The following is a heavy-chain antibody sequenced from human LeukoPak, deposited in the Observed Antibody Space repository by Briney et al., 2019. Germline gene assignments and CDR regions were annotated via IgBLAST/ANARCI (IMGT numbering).Heavy chain of an antibody. CDR1: GGSISSGGYY. Sequence: PSETLSLTCTVSGGSISSGGYYWSWVRQPAGKGLEWIGRIYTSGGTNYNPSLKSRVTISIDTSKNQFSLKLSSVTAADTAVYYCARASADYYDSSGYYYVDAFDIWGQGTMVTVSS. D-gene: IGHD3-22*01. CDR3: ARASADYYDSSGYYYVDAFDI. CDR2: IYTSGGT. V-gene: IGHV4-61*02. J-gene: IGHJ3*02.